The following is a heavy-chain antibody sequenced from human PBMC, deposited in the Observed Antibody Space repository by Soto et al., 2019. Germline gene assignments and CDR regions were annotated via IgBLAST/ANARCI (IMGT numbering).Heavy chain of an antibody. CDR3: ARGFHSFDI. J-gene: IGHJ3*02. Sequence: EVQLVESGGGLVQPGGSLRLSCAASGFTFSDHYMDWVRQAPGKGLEWIASSRNKASGYTTVYAASVRGKFTISRDDSRSSLYLQMNSLNTEDTAVYYCARGFHSFDIWGRGTVVTVSS. CDR1: GFTFSDHY. V-gene: IGHV3-72*01. CDR2: SRNKASGYTT.